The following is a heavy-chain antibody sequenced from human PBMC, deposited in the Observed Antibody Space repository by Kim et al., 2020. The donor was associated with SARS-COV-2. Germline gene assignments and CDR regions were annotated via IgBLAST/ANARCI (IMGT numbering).Heavy chain of an antibody. J-gene: IGHJ4*02. V-gene: IGHV3-11*05. CDR1: GFTFSDYY. CDR3: VRDSAYYDSTGQRDY. D-gene: IGHD3-22*01. CDR2: ISSSSTYT. Sequence: GGSLRLSCAASGFTFSDYYISWVRQAPGKGLEWVSDISSSSTYTRYEDSVRGRFTISRDNAKNSLFLQMNSLRAEDTAIYFCVRDSAYYDSTGQRDYWGQGTLVTVSS.